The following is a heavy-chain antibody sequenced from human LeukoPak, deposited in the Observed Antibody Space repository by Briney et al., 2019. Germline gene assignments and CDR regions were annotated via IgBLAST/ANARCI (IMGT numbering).Heavy chain of an antibody. Sequence: PGGSLRLSCAASGFTFSSYAMHWVRQAPGKGLEWVAVISYDGSNKYYADSVKGRFTISRDNSKNTLYLQMNSLRAEDTAVYYCARDFDEGVTTADWGQGTLVTVSS. CDR2: ISYDGSNK. CDR3: ARDFDEGVTTAD. D-gene: IGHD4-11*01. CDR1: GFTFSSYA. J-gene: IGHJ4*02. V-gene: IGHV3-30-3*01.